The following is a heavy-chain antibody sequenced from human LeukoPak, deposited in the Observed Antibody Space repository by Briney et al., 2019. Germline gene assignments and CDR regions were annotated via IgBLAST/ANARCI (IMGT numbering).Heavy chain of an antibody. CDR2: IRSKGYGGTT. J-gene: IGHJ6*03. D-gene: IGHD2-2*03. V-gene: IGHV3-49*03. Sequence: PGGPLRLSCTVSGFNFGDYGLSWFRQAPGKGLEWVGFIRSKGYGGTTEYAASVKGRFTISRDDSKNIAYLQMNSLKTEDTAVYYCTSDGFMDVWGKGTTVTVSS. CDR3: TSDGFMDV. CDR1: GFNFGDYG.